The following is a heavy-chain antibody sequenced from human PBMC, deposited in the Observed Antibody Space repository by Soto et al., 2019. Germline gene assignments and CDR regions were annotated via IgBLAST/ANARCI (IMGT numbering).Heavy chain of an antibody. Sequence: ASVKVSCXASGYTLTSYARHWVRQAHGQRLEWMGWINAGNGNTKYSQKFQGRVTITRDTSASTAYMELSSLRSEDTAVYYCARAGTQFMVTTFRGGYWFDPWGQGTLVTVSS. J-gene: IGHJ5*02. CDR2: INAGNGNT. CDR3: ARAGTQFMVTTFRGGYWFDP. D-gene: IGHD4-17*01. V-gene: IGHV1-3*01. CDR1: GYTLTSYA.